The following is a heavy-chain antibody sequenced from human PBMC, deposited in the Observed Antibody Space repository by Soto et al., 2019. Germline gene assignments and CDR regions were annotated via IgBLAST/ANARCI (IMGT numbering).Heavy chain of an antibody. Sequence: GFLRLCGVRAGLSLSNYGMLWVRQPPGKGLELVALISDDGDKRYYADSVRGRLIISRDNSKDKLYLKMNSLGPDDTAVYFCAKARVRIVGANSFDYWGQGTPVTVSS. V-gene: IGHV3-30*18. D-gene: IGHD1-26*01. CDR3: AKARVRIVGANSFDY. J-gene: IGHJ4*02. CDR1: GLSLSNYG. CDR2: ISDDGDKR.